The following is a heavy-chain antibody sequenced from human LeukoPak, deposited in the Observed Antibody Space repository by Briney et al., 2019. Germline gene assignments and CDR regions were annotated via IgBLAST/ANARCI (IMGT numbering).Heavy chain of an antibody. D-gene: IGHD3-9*01. J-gene: IGHJ4*02. V-gene: IGHV3-11*04. Sequence: GGSLRLSCAASGFTFSGYYMSWIRQVPGKGLEWASYIGRSGTTIHYADSVKGRFTISWDNAKKSLYLQMNSLRAEDTAVYYCARSGKIYFDWLLDYWGQGTLVTVSS. CDR1: GFTFSGYY. CDR2: IGRSGTTI. CDR3: ARSGKIYFDWLLDY.